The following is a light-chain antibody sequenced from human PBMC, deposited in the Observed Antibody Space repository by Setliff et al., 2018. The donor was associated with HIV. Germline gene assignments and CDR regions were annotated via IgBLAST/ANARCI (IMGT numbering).Light chain of an antibody. J-gene: IGLJ1*01. V-gene: IGLV2-23*01. CDR1: SGDVGRYNL. Sequence: QSVLTQPASVSGSPGQSITISSTGTSGDVGRYNLVSWYQQQPGKPPKLMIYQASKRPSGVSNRFSGSKSGNTASLTISGLQAEDEADYYCCSNTGSNTYVFGTGTKV. CDR2: QAS. CDR3: CSNTGSNTYV.